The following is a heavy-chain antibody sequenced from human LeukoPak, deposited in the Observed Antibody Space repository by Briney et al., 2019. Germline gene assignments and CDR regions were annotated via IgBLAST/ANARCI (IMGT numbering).Heavy chain of an antibody. CDR2: IYYSGST. CDR1: GGSISSSSYY. Sequence: PSETLSLTCTVSGGSISSSSYYWGWIRQPPGKGLEWIGSIYYSGSTYYNPSLKSRVTISVDTSKNQFSLKLSSVTAADTAMYYCARRGYDSSGYYYAYWGQGTLVTVSS. J-gene: IGHJ4*02. D-gene: IGHD3-22*01. CDR3: ARRGYDSSGYYYAY. V-gene: IGHV4-39*01.